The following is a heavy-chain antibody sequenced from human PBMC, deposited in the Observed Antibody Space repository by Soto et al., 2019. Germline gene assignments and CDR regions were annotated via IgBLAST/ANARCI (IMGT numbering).Heavy chain of an antibody. D-gene: IGHD6-13*01. J-gene: IGHJ5*02. CDR3: TRDASRDSSARGWFDP. V-gene: IGHV3-21*01. Sequence: GGCLRRACAASGFTFRSLTMNWVRQTPGKGLEWVSTISSNSAYIYYTDALRGRFTISRDNAKNSLHLQMNSLRAEDTAVYYCTRDASRDSSARGWFDPWGPGTLVTVSS. CDR1: GFTFRSLT. CDR2: ISSNSAYI.